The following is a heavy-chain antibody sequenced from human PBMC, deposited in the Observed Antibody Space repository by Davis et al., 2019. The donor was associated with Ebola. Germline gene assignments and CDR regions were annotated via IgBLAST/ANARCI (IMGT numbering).Heavy chain of an antibody. D-gene: IGHD6-19*01. V-gene: IGHV1-69*13. CDR3: ARELPLLYSSGWYSNSFDP. CDR1: GGTFSSYA. Sequence: AASVKVSCKASGGTFSSYALSWVRQAPGQGLEWMGGIIPIFGTTNYAQKFQGRVTITADESASTAYMELSSLRSEDTAVYYCARELPLLYSSGWYSNSFDPWGQGTLVTVSS. CDR2: IIPIFGTT. J-gene: IGHJ5*02.